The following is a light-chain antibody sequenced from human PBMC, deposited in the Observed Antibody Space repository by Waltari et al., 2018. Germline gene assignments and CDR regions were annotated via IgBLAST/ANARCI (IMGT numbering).Light chain of an antibody. Sequence: DIVRTQSPDSLAVSRGERATINCESSQSVLYSSNNKNYLAWYQQKPGQPPKRLIYWASTRDSGVPDRFSGSGSGTDFTLTISSLQAEDVAFYYCQQYYTTPWTFGQGTKVEIK. V-gene: IGKV4-1*01. CDR1: QSVLYSSNNKNY. CDR2: WAS. CDR3: QQYYTTPWT. J-gene: IGKJ1*01.